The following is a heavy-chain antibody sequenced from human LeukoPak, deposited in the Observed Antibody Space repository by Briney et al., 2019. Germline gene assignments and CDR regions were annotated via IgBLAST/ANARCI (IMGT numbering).Heavy chain of an antibody. D-gene: IGHD5-12*01. Sequence: GGSLRLSCAASGFTFSNYAKSWIRQAPGKGLEWVSAISGSGGSTYYADSVKGRFTISRDNSKNTLYLQMDSLRAEDTAVYYCARDQGYAAYWGQGTMVTVSS. V-gene: IGHV3-23*01. J-gene: IGHJ3*01. CDR1: GFTFSNYA. CDR3: ARDQGYAAY. CDR2: ISGSGGST.